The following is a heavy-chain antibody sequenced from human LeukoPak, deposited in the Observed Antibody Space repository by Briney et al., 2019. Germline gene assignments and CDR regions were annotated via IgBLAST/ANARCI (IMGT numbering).Heavy chain of an antibody. CDR1: GYTFTGYY. Sequence: SVKVSCKASGYTFTGYYMHWVRQAPGQGLEWMGGIIPIFGTANYAQKFQGRVPITADESTSTAYMELSSLRSEDTAVYYCGCAPREGGYYYSMDVWGKGTTVTISS. J-gene: IGHJ6*03. V-gene: IGHV1-69*13. D-gene: IGHD1-26*01. CDR2: IIPIFGTA. CDR3: GCAPREGGYYYSMDV.